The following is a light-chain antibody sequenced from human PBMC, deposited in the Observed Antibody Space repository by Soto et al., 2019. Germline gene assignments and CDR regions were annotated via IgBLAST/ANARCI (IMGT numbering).Light chain of an antibody. J-gene: IGKJ3*01. CDR1: QSVSSTY. CDR3: QQYSSWPFT. CDR2: GAS. V-gene: IGKV3-20*01. Sequence: EIVLTQSPGTLSLSPGERATLSCRASQSVSSTYLIWYQQKPGQAPRLLIYGASSRATGVPDRFSGGGSGTDFTLTISSLQSEDSAIYYCQQYSSWPFTFGPGTKVAIE.